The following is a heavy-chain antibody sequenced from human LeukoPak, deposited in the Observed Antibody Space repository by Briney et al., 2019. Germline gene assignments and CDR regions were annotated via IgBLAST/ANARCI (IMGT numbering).Heavy chain of an antibody. CDR2: IIPIFGTA. V-gene: IGHV1-69*01. Sequence: RASVNVSCKASGGTFSSYAISWVRQAPGQGLEWMGGIIPIFGTANYAQKFQGRVTITADESTSTAYMELSSLRSEDTAVYYCAQYYYGSGSYYALEYWGQGTLVTVSS. CDR3: AQYYYGSGSYYALEY. CDR1: GGTFSSYA. J-gene: IGHJ4*02. D-gene: IGHD3-10*01.